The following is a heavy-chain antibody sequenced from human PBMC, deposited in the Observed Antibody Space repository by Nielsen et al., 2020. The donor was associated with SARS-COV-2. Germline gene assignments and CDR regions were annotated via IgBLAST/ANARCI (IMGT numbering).Heavy chain of an antibody. Sequence: GESLKISCAASGFPLSSYELNWVRQAPGKGLEWVASISGGGITIFYADSVKGRFSISRENAKNSLYLQMDSLRAEDTAIYYCARVNHSSISAWGQGTVVTVSS. CDR3: ARVNHSSISA. V-gene: IGHV3-48*03. CDR2: ISGGGITI. CDR1: GFPLSSYE. D-gene: IGHD3-22*01. J-gene: IGHJ5*02.